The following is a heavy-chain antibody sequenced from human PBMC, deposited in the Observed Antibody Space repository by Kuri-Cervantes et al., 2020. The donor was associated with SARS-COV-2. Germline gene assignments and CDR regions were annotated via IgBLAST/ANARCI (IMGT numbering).Heavy chain of an antibody. Sequence: GGSLRLSCAASGFTFSSYSMNWVRQAPGKGLEWVSSISSSSSYIYYADSVKGRFTISRDNAKNSLYLQMNSLRAEDTAVYNCATVSDYYDSSGYFLDFDYWGQGTMVTVSS. CDR1: GFTFSSYS. J-gene: IGHJ4*02. D-gene: IGHD3-22*01. CDR2: ISSSSSYI. V-gene: IGHV3-21*01. CDR3: ATVSDYYDSSGYFLDFDY.